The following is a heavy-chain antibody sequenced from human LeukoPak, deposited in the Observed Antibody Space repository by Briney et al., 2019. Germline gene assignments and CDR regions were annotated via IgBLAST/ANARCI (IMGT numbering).Heavy chain of an antibody. CDR3: ARGFCSGGSCYSAIFDH. V-gene: IGHV4-59*01. Sequence: SETLSLTCTVSCGSISGYYWSWIRQPPGKGLEWIGYIYYSGSTKYNTSLKSRVSISVDTSKNQFSLKLSSVTAADTAVYYCARGFCSGGSCYSAIFDHWGQGTLVTVSS. D-gene: IGHD2-15*01. CDR2: IYYSGST. CDR1: CGSISGYY. J-gene: IGHJ4*02.